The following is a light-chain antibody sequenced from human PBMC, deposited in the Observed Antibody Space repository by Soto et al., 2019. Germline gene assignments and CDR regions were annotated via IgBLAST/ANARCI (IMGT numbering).Light chain of an antibody. CDR1: QSVSSSY. CDR2: GAS. V-gene: IGKV3-20*01. CDR3: QQYGSSPHT. J-gene: IGKJ2*01. Sequence: EIVLTQSPGTLSLSPGERDTLSCRASQSVSSSYLAWYQHKPGQAPRLLIYGASSRATGIPDRFSGSGSGTDFTLTISRPEPDDFAVYYCQQYGSSPHTFGQGTKLEIK.